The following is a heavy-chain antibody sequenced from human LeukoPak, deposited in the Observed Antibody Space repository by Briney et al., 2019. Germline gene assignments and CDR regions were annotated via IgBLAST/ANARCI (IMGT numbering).Heavy chain of an antibody. J-gene: IGHJ3*02. CDR2: ISSSSSYI. CDR1: GLMFSSYS. D-gene: IGHD3-22*01. CDR3: AKDLYYYDSSGCFDI. V-gene: IGHV3-21*01. Sequence: GGSLRLSCAASGLMFSSYSMNWVRQAPGKGLEWVSSISSSSSYIYYADSVKGRFTISRDNSKDTLYLQMNSLRAEDTAVYYCAKDLYYYDSSGCFDIWGQGTVVTVSS.